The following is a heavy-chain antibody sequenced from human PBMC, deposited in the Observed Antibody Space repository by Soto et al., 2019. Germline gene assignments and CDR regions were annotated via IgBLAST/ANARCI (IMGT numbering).Heavy chain of an antibody. Sequence: ASVKVSCKASGYTFSNYGINWVRHAPGQGLEWMGWISAYNGNINYAQKLQGRVTVTTDTSTSTTYMELRSLRSDDTAVYYCARDEDSGWNYFDYWGQGTLVTVSS. CDR1: GYTFSNYG. CDR2: ISAYNGNI. CDR3: ARDEDSGWNYFDY. J-gene: IGHJ4*02. D-gene: IGHD6-19*01. V-gene: IGHV1-18*01.